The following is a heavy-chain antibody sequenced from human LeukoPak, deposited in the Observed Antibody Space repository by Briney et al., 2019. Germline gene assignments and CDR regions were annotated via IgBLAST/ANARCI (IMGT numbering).Heavy chain of an antibody. V-gene: IGHV1-46*01. CDR1: GYTFTSYY. Sequence: ASVKVSCKASGYTFTSYYMHWVRQAPGQGLEWMGIINPSGGSTSYAQKFKGRVTMTRDTSKSTVYMELSSLRSEDTAVYYCARVGYSYDSSGYSGFDYWGQGTLVTVSS. J-gene: IGHJ4*02. CDR2: INPSGGST. D-gene: IGHD3-22*01. CDR3: ARVGYSYDSSGYSGFDY.